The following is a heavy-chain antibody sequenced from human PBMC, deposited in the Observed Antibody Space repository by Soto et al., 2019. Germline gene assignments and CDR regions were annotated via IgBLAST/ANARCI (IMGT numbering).Heavy chain of an antibody. CDR3: ARGVRTDYYQYYGMDV. D-gene: IGHD3-9*01. CDR2: ISTGSTNT. J-gene: IGHJ6*02. Sequence: GGSLRLSCSASGFTFSLHSMSWVRQAPGKGLEWVSYISTGSTNTHYADSVKGRFTISRDSASSSLYLQMNSLRGDDTAVYYCARGVRTDYYQYYGMDVWGQGTTVTVSS. V-gene: IGHV3-48*01. CDR1: GFTFSLHS.